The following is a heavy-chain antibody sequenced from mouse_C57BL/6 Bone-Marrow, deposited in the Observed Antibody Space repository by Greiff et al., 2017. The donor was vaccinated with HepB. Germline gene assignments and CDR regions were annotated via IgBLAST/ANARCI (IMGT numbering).Heavy chain of an antibody. CDR3: AKHVNYYGSSYPFAD. J-gene: IGHJ3*01. CDR1: GFSLTSYG. D-gene: IGHD1-1*01. V-gene: IGHV2-9*01. CDR2: IWGGGST. Sequence: VNLVESGPGLVAPSQSLSITCTVSGFSLTSYGVDWVRQPPGKGLEWLGVIWGGGSTNYNSARMSRLSIRQDNSKSQVFLKMNSLQTDDTAMYYCAKHVNYYGSSYPFADWGQGTLVTVSA.